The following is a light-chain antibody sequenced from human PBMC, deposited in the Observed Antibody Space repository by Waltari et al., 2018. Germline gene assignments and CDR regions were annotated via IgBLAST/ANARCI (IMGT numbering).Light chain of an antibody. CDR3: SSYAGSNNVI. CDR2: EVT. J-gene: IGLJ2*01. CDR1: SSDVGIYNY. V-gene: IGLV2-8*01. Sequence: QSALTQPPSASGSRGPSVPISCTGTSSDVGIYNYVSWYQQHPGKAPKLMIYEVTKRPSGVPDRFSGSKSGNTASLTVSGLQAEDEADYYCSSYAGSNNVIFGGGTRLTVL.